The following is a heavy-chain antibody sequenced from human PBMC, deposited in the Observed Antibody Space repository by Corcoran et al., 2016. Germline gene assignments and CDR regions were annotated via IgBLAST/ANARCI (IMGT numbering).Heavy chain of an antibody. V-gene: IGHV4-39*01. CDR3: ARASYSYDSWFDP. CDR2: VYYSGTA. CDR1: GASIRSGLYY. J-gene: IGHJ5*02. Sequence: QLRLHESGPGLVKPSETLSLTCTVSGASIRSGLYYWAWIRQPPGKGLEWIGSVYYSGTAYYNPSLRGRVTVSVDTSNNQFSLPVNSVTAADTAVFYCARASYSYDSWFDPWGQGTLVTVSS. D-gene: IGHD2-15*01.